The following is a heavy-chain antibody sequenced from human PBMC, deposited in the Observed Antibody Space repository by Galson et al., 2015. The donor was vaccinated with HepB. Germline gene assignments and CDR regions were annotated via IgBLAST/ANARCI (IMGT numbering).Heavy chain of an antibody. J-gene: IGHJ5*02. CDR1: GYTFSSYS. CDR3: ARGALVVVVDATQNNWFYP. Sequence: SVKVSCKASGYTFSSYSITWVRQAPGQGLEWMGWISAYNRKTDYARQLQGRVTMTTDTSTSTAYMELKSLISDDTAVYYCARGALVVVVDATQNNWFYPWGQGTLVTVSS. D-gene: IGHD2-15*01. CDR2: ISAYNRKT. V-gene: IGHV1-18*01.